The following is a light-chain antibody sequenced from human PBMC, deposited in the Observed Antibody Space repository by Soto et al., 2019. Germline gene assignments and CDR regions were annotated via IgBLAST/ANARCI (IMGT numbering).Light chain of an antibody. Sequence: ALTQPASVSESPGQSITIYYNRTSSDVGAYNYVSWYQQHPAKVPKLMIYDVSNRPSGVSDRFSGSKSGNTASLTISGLQAEDEADYYCYSYTSSSTYVFGTGTKVTVL. CDR3: YSYTSSSTYV. CDR2: DVS. CDR1: SSDVGAYNY. V-gene: IGLV2-14*01. J-gene: IGLJ1*01.